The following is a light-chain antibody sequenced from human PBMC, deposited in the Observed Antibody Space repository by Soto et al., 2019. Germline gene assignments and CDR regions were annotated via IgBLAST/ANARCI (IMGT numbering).Light chain of an antibody. CDR3: QQRSNWPTGYT. V-gene: IGKV3-11*01. Sequence: EIVLTQSPATLSLSPGEGATLSCRASQSVNGYLAWYQQKPGQAPRLLIYDASSRAIGTPARFIGSGSGTDFSFTISSLEPEDSAVYYCQQRSNWPTGYTFGQGTKLEIK. CDR2: DAS. J-gene: IGKJ2*01. CDR1: QSVNGY.